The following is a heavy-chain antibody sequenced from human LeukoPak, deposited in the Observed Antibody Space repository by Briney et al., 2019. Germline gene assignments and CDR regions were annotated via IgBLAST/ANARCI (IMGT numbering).Heavy chain of an antibody. CDR1: GFTFSSYA. CDR2: ISGSGGST. V-gene: IGHV3-23*01. CDR3: AREQNYYYYMDV. Sequence: GGSLRLSCAASGFTFSSYAMSWVRQAPGQGLEWVSGISGSGGSTYYADSVKGRFTISRDNSKNTLYLQMNSLRAEDTAVYYCAREQNYYYYMDVWGKGTTVTISS. J-gene: IGHJ6*03.